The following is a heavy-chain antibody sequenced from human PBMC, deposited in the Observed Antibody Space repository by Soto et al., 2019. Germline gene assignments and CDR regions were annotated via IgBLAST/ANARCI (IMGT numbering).Heavy chain of an antibody. D-gene: IGHD2-15*01. Sequence: GGSLRLSCAASGFTFSDYYMSGIRQAPGKGLEWVSYISSSGSTIYYADSVKGRFTISRDNAKNSLYLQMNSLRAEDTAVYYCARGKKGGGLSYYYMDVWGKGTTVTVSS. V-gene: IGHV3-11*01. CDR1: GFTFSDYY. CDR2: ISSSGSTI. J-gene: IGHJ6*03. CDR3: ARGKKGGGLSYYYMDV.